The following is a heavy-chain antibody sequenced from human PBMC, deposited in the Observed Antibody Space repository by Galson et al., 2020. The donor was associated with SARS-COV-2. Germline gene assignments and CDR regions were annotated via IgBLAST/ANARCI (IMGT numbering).Heavy chain of an antibody. CDR3: ALTTRIALPGSGLDP. J-gene: IGHJ5*02. V-gene: IGHV1-2*02. CDR2: INLHSGGT. CDR1: GYTFIGYY. Sequence: ASVKVSCKASGYTFIGYYMYWVRQAPGQGLEWMGWINLHSGGTNSAQRFQGRVTMTRDTSITTAYMELSSLKSDDPAMYYCALTTRIALPGSGLDPWGRGTLVTASS. D-gene: IGHD6-13*01.